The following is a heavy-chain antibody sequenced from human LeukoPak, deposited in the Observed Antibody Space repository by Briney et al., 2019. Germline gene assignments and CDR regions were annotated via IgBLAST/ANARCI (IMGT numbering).Heavy chain of an antibody. CDR2: ISSSRSYI. J-gene: IGHJ6*02. CDR1: GFTFSSYS. V-gene: IGHV3-21*01. Sequence: GGSLRLSCAASGFTFSSYSMNWVRQGPGKGLECVSSISSSRSYIYYADSVKGRFTISRDNAKNSLYLQMNSLRAEDTAVYYCARDPVLRGYSYGSYYYGMDVWGQGTTVTVSS. CDR3: ARDPVLRGYSYGSYYYGMDV. D-gene: IGHD5-18*01.